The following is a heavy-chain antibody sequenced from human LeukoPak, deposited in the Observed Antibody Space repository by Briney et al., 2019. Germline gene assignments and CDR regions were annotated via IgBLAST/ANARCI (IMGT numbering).Heavy chain of an antibody. CDR1: GFTFSNSA. CDR3: VKFAPGLLSADWFDP. D-gene: IGHD3-10*01. J-gene: IGHJ5*02. V-gene: IGHV3-23*01. CDR2: IGGSNVLNT. Sequence: PGGSLRLSCAASGFTFSNSAMSWVRLAPGQGLEWVSAIGGSNVLNTWYADSVKGRFTISRDNSKSTLFLQMRSLRVEDTALYYCVKFAPGLLSADWFDPWGQGTLVTVSS.